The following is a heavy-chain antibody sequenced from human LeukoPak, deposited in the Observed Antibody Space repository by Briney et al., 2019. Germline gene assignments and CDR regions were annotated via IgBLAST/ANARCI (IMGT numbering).Heavy chain of an antibody. V-gene: IGHV4-31*03. CDR3: ARGPPRLRYFDWSRGYFDY. J-gene: IGHJ4*02. CDR1: GETVSSGAYY. Sequence: SETLSLTCSVSGETVSSGAYYWSWIRQHPGKGLEWIGNIYYSGSTYYNPTLRSRLTISVDTSNNQFSLKMTSVTAADMAVYYCARGPPRLRYFDWSRGYFDYWGQGTLVTVSS. CDR2: IYYSGST. D-gene: IGHD3-9*01.